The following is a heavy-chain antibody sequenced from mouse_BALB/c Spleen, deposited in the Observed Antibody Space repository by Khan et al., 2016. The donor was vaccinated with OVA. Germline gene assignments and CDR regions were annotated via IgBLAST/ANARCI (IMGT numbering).Heavy chain of an antibody. V-gene: IGHV1S136*01. CDR2: INPYNDGT. CDR1: GYTFTNYV. CDR3: ARYASSPYYAMDY. J-gene: IGHJ4*01. D-gene: IGHD1-1*01. Sequence: VQLQQSGPELVKPGASVKMSCKASGYTFTNYVMHWVKQKPGQGLEWIGYINPYNDGTKYNEKFKDKATLTSDKSSSTAYMELSSLTSEDSAVYYCARYASSPYYAMDYWGQGTSVTVSS.